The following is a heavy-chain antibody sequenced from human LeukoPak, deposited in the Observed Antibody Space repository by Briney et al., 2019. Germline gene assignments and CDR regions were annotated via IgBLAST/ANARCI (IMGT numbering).Heavy chain of an antibody. CDR3: ASRWIQDGFDI. CDR2: IYPGDSDT. D-gene: IGHD5-18*01. Sequence: GESLKFSCKGSGYRLTSYWIAWVRQKPGKGLEWMGIIYPGDSDTRYSPSFQGQVTISADKSISTAYLQWSSLNASDTAMYYCASRWIQDGFDIWGQGTMVTVSS. J-gene: IGHJ3*02. CDR1: GYRLTSYW. V-gene: IGHV5-51*01.